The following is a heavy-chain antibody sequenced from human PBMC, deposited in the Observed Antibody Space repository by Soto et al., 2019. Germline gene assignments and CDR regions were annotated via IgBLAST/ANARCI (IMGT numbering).Heavy chain of an antibody. J-gene: IGHJ6*02. CDR1: GYTFTSYP. CDR3: ARAGYTYRSTYYGMDV. Sequence: ALVKVSCKASGYTFTSYPTHWVRQAPGQRLEWMGWIDAGNGNTKYSQKFRGRVTFTTDTSASTAYMDLSSLRSEDTAVYYCARAGYTYRSTYYGMDVWGQGTTVTVSS. V-gene: IGHV1-3*01. CDR2: IDAGNGNT. D-gene: IGHD5-18*01.